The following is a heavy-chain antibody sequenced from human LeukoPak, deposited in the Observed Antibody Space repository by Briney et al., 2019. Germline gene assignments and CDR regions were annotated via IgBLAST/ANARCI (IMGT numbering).Heavy chain of an antibody. CDR2: ISYDGSNK. CDR3: AKEKSDYGGNSLDY. V-gene: IGHV3-30*18. D-gene: IGHD4-23*01. J-gene: IGHJ4*02. CDR1: GYTFTTYG. Sequence: SCKASGYTFTTYGLSWVRQAPGKGLEWVAVISYDGSNKYYADSVKGRFTISRDNSKNTLYLQMNSLRAEDTAVYYCAKEKSDYGGNSLDYWGQGTLVTVSS.